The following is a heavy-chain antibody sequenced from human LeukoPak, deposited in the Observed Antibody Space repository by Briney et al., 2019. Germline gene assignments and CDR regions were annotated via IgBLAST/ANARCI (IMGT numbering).Heavy chain of an antibody. CDR2: ISSSSTTI. CDR3: ARGSDYLFDC. J-gene: IGHJ4*02. V-gene: IGHV3-48*04. D-gene: IGHD4-17*01. Sequence: GGSLRLSCAASGFTFSAYAMTWVGQAPGKGLEWVSCISSSSTTIYYADSVKGRFTVSRDNAKNSLYLQMNSLRVEDTAVYYCARGSDYLFDCWGQGTLVTVSS. CDR1: GFTFSAYA.